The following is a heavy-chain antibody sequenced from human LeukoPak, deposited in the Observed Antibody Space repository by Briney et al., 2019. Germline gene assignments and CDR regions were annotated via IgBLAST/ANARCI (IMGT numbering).Heavy chain of an antibody. J-gene: IGHJ6*03. CDR2: IKGKTDGGTT. Sequence: GGSLRLSCAASGFTFSNAWMSWVRQAPGKGLEWVGRIKGKTDGGTTDYAAPVKGRFTISRDDSKNTLYLQMNSLKTEDTAVYYCTTDLGYSGYDPLYYYYYYMDVWGKGTTVTVSS. D-gene: IGHD5-12*01. CDR3: TTDLGYSGYDPLYYYYYYMDV. CDR1: GFTFSNAW. V-gene: IGHV3-15*01.